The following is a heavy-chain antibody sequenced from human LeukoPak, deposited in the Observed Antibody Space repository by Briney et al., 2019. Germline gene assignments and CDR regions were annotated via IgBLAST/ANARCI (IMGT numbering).Heavy chain of an antibody. CDR2: IIPIFGAA. CDR1: GGTFSSYA. V-gene: IGHV1-69*05. Sequence: ASVKVSCKASGGTFSSYAISWVRQAPGQGLEWMGGIIPIFGAANYAQKFQGRVTITTDESTSTAYMELSSLRSEDTAVYYCTGGDYYMDVWGKGTTVTVSS. D-gene: IGHD1-14*01. CDR3: TGGDYYMDV. J-gene: IGHJ6*03.